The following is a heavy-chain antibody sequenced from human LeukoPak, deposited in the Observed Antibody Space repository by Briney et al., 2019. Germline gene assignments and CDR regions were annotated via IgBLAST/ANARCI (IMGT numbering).Heavy chain of an antibody. Sequence: SENLSLTCTVSGGSISSYYWSWIRQPPGKGLEWIGYIYYSGSTDYNPSLKSRVTISVDTSKNQFSLKLSSVTAADTAVYYCARDVAGPTDYYYYGMDVWGQGTTVTVSS. CDR1: GGSISSYY. CDR2: IYYSGST. CDR3: ARDVAGPTDYYYYGMDV. J-gene: IGHJ6*02. D-gene: IGHD6-13*01. V-gene: IGHV4-59*01.